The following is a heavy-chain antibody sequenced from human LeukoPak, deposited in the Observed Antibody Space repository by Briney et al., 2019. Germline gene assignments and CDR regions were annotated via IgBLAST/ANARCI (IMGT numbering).Heavy chain of an antibody. V-gene: IGHV4-59*01. CDR1: GASISSYY. J-gene: IGHJ4*02. D-gene: IGHD2-2*01. CDR2: IYYSGST. Sequence: SETLSLTCTVSGASISSYYWSWIRQPPGKGLEWIGYIYYSGSTNYNPSLKSRVTISVDTSKNQFSLKLSSVTAADTAVYYCARGSPTDIVVVPAASFDYWGQGTLVTVSS. CDR3: ARGSPTDIVVVPAASFDY.